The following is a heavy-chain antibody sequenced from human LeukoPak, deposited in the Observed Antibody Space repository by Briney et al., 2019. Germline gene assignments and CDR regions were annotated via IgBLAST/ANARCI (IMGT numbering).Heavy chain of an antibody. CDR1: GGTFSSYA. V-gene: IGHV1-69*01. CDR3: ARVGCSSTGCYFTYNWFDP. CDR2: IIPIFGTA. D-gene: IGHD2-2*01. J-gene: IGHJ5*02. Sequence: SVKVSCKASGGTFSSYAISWVRQAPGQGLEWMGGIIPIFGTANYAQKFQGRVTITADESTSTAYMELSSLRSEDTAVYYCARVGCSSTGCYFTYNWFDPWGQGTLVTVSS.